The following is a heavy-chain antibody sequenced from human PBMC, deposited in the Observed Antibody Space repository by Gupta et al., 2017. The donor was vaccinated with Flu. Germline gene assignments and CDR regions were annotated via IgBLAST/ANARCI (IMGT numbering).Heavy chain of an antibody. Sequence: PVANGPLSSYFWSWIRQPPGKGLEWIGYVYYSGITNYNPSLKRRATISIDTSKKQFYLKLRSVTAADTAFDYCTRVYGYNGNDFWGQGTLVTVSS. CDR1: NGPLSSYF. CDR2: VYYSGIT. J-gene: IGHJ4*02. D-gene: IGHD1-1*01. CDR3: TRVYGYNGNDF. V-gene: IGHV4-59*01.